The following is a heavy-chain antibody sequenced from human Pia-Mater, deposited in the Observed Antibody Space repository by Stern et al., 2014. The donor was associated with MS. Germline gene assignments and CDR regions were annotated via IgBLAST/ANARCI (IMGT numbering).Heavy chain of an antibody. CDR2: ISSSSSYI. CDR3: ARDSSSWYGVDY. CDR1: GFTFSSYS. Sequence: EVQLVESGGGLVKPGGSLRLSCAASGFTFSSYSMNWVRQAPGKGLEWVSSISSSSSYIYYADSVKGRFTMSRDNAKNSLYLQMNSLRAEDTAVYYCARDSSSWYGVDYWGQGTLVTVSS. J-gene: IGHJ4*02. V-gene: IGHV3-21*01. D-gene: IGHD6-13*01.